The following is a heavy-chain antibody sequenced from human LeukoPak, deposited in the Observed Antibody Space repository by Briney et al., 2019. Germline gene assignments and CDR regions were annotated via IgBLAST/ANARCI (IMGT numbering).Heavy chain of an antibody. CDR2: ISYDGSNK. CDR1: GFTFSSYA. V-gene: IGHV3-30-3*02. D-gene: IGHD2/OR15-2a*01. J-gene: IGHJ4*02. Sequence: RPGGSLRLSCAASGFTFSSYAMHWVRQAPGKGLEWVAVISYDGSNKYYADSVKGRFTISRDNSKNTLYLQMNSLRAEDTAVYYCAKMKSPIPKILYYFDYWGQGTLVTVSS. CDR3: AKMKSPIPKILYYFDY.